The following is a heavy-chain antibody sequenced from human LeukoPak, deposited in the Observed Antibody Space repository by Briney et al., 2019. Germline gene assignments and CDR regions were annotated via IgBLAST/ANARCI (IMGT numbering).Heavy chain of an antibody. Sequence: TSETLSLTCTVSGGSISSYYWSWIRQPPGKGPEWIGYIYYSGSTNYNPSLKSRVTISVDTSKNQFSLKLSSVTAADTAVYYCARETTYYDFWSGYYQGYFDYWGQGTLVTVSS. CDR1: GGSISSYY. CDR3: ARETTYYDFWSGYYQGYFDY. D-gene: IGHD3-3*01. J-gene: IGHJ4*02. V-gene: IGHV4-59*01. CDR2: IYYSGST.